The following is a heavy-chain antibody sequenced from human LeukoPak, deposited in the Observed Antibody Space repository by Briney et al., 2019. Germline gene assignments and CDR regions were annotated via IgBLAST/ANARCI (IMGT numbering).Heavy chain of an antibody. CDR1: GFSFSDYA. Sequence: GEFLRLSGVASGFSFSDYAMHWVRQAPGKGLEWVAVISADGRDKYYIDSVRGRFTISRDNSKTTVFLQMNSLEVEDTAVYYCATPLTSKWSSSWYSGHFDYWGQGALVTVPS. CDR2: ISADGRDK. V-gene: IGHV3-30*04. CDR3: ATPLTSKWSSSWYSGHFDY. J-gene: IGHJ4*02. D-gene: IGHD6-13*01.